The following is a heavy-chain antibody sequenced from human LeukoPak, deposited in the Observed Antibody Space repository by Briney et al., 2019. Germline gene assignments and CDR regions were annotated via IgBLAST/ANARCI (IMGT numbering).Heavy chain of an antibody. Sequence: PSETLSLTCTVSGGSISSYYWSWIRQPPGKGLEWIGYICYSGSTNYNPSLKSRVTISVDTSKNQFSLKLSSVTAADTAVYYCATIQWLSKTIDYWGQGTLVTVSS. CDR2: ICYSGST. J-gene: IGHJ4*02. V-gene: IGHV4-59*01. D-gene: IGHD3-22*01. CDR3: ATIQWLSKTIDY. CDR1: GGSISSYY.